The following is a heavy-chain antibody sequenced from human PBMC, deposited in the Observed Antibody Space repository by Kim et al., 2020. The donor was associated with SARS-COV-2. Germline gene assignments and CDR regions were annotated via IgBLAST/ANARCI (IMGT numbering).Heavy chain of an antibody. CDR1: GFTFSSYS. V-gene: IGHV3-21*01. D-gene: IGHD2-2*01. CDR2: ISSSSSYI. Sequence: GGSLRLSCAASGFTFSSYSMNWVRQAPGKGLEWVSSISSSSSYIYYADSVKGRFTISRDNAKNSLYLQMNSLRAEDTAVYYCARAGYCSSTSCYVRDAFDIWGQGTMVTVSS. CDR3: ARAGYCSSTSCYVRDAFDI. J-gene: IGHJ3*02.